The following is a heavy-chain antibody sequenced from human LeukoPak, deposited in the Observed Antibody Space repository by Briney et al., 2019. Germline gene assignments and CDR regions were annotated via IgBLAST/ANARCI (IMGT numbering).Heavy chain of an antibody. CDR3: VVDFQYNSP. CDR2: ISGSGGST. V-gene: IGHV3-23*01. J-gene: IGHJ5*02. Sequence: GGSLRLSCAASGFTFSSYAMSWVRQAPGKGLEWVSAISGSGGSTYYADSVKGRFTISRDNAKNTLYLQMNSPRIEDTAVYYCVVDFQYNSPWGLGTLVTVSS. CDR1: GFTFSSYA. D-gene: IGHD1-1*01.